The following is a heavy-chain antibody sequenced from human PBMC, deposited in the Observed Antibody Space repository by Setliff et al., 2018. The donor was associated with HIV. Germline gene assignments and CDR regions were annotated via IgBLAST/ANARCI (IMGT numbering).Heavy chain of an antibody. Sequence: SETLSLTCTVSGGSINYQYWAWIRQPPGKGLEWIGSIYYSGNTNYNPSLKSRVTMSVDTSKRQFSLKLDSVTAADTAIYYCARQSTVAAAGFDFWGQGTLVTVSS. CDR3: ARQSTVAAAGFDF. V-gene: IGHV4-59*08. CDR2: IYYSGNT. CDR1: GGSINYQY. J-gene: IGHJ4*02. D-gene: IGHD6-13*01.